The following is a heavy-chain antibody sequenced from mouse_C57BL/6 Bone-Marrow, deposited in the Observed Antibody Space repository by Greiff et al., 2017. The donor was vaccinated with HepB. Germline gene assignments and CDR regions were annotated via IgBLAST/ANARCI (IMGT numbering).Heavy chain of an antibody. CDR1: GFSFNTYA. D-gene: IGHD6-1*01. CDR3: VRHASYIGGAMDY. CDR2: IRSKSNNYAT. J-gene: IGHJ4*01. Sequence: EVMLVESGGGLVQPKGSLKLSCAASGFSFNTYAMNWVRQAPGKGLEWVARIRSKSNNYATYYADSVKDRFTISRDDSESMLYLQMNNLKTEDTAMDYCVRHASYIGGAMDYWGQGTSVTVSS. V-gene: IGHV10-1*01.